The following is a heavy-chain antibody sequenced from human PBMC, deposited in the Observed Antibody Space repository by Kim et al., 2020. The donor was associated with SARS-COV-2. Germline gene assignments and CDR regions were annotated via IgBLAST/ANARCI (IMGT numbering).Heavy chain of an antibody. D-gene: IGHD3-3*01. CDR1: GFTFSSYS. J-gene: IGHJ3*02. CDR2: ISSSSSYI. Sequence: GGSLRLSCAASGFTFSSYSMNWVRQAPGKGLEWVSSISSSSSYIYYADSVKGRFTISRDNAKNSLYLQMNSLRAEDTAVYYCARDSTEGGSGYYVFPGDAFDIWGQGTMVTVSS. CDR3: ARDSTEGGSGYYVFPGDAFDI. V-gene: IGHV3-21*01.